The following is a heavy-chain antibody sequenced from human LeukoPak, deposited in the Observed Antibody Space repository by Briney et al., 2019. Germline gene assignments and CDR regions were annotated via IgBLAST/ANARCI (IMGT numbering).Heavy chain of an antibody. CDR2: MNPNSGNT. D-gene: IGHD3-10*01. J-gene: IGHJ4*02. Sequence: GASVKVSCKASGYTFTTYDINWVRQATGQGLEWMGWMNPNSGNTGYAQKFQGRVTMTRNTSISTAYMELSSLRSEDTAVYYCATPVPSSGSQFVDYWGQGTLVTVSS. V-gene: IGHV1-8*01. CDR3: ATPVPSSGSQFVDY. CDR1: GYTFTTYD.